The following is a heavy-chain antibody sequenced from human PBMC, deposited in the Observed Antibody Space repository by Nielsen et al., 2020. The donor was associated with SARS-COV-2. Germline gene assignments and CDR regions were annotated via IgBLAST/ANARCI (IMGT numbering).Heavy chain of an antibody. V-gene: IGHV3-23*01. CDR2: IGGSGRST. Sequence: GGSLRLSCAASGLTFTNYAMSWVRQAPGKGLEWVSHIGGSGRSTYYADSVKGRFTISRDNSKNTLYLQMNSLRAEDTAVYYCAKGRYTSGHDAFDVWGQGTMVTVSS. D-gene: IGHD6-19*01. J-gene: IGHJ3*01. CDR3: AKGRYTSGHDAFDV. CDR1: GLTFTNYA.